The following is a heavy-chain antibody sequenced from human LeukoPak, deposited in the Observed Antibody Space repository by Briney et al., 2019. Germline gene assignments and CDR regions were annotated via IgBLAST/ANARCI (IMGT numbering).Heavy chain of an antibody. Sequence: GGSLRLSCAASSFTFSNYGMYWVRQAPGKGLEWVSSISSSSSYIYYADSVKGRFTLSRDNARNSLYLQMNSLRAEDTAVYYCARDVEYYYFDYWGQGTLVTVSS. CDR3: ARDVEYYYFDY. CDR2: ISSSSSYI. CDR1: SFTFSNYG. V-gene: IGHV3-21*01. D-gene: IGHD2/OR15-2a*01. J-gene: IGHJ4*02.